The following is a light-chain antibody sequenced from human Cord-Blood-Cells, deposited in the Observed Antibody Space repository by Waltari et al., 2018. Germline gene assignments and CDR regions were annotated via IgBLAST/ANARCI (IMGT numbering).Light chain of an antibody. Sequence: EIVMTQSPATLSVSPGERATLSCRARQSVSGNLAWYQQKPGQAPRLLIYGASTRATDIPARFSGSGSGTEFTLTISSLQSEDFSVYYCQQYNNWPPWTFGQWTKVEIK. CDR2: GAS. CDR3: QQYNNWPPWT. V-gene: IGKV3-15*01. CDR1: QSVSGN. J-gene: IGKJ1*01.